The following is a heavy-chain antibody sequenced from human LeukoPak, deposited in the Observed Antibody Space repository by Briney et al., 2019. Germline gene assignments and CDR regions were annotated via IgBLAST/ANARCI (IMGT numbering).Heavy chain of an antibody. CDR1: GFTFSSYW. Sequence: GGSLRLSCAASGFTFSSYWMSWVRQAPGKGLEWVANIKQDGSEKYYVDSVKGRFTISRDNAKNSLYLQMNSLRAEDTAVYYCAMSRVGRLSQLDYWDQGTLVAVSS. CDR2: IKQDGSEK. D-gene: IGHD3-10*01. J-gene: IGHJ4*02. CDR3: AMSRVGRLSQLDY. V-gene: IGHV3-7*02.